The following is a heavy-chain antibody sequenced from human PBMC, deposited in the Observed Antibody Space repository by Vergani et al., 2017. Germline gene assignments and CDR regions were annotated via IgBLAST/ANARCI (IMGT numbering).Heavy chain of an antibody. V-gene: IGHV3-48*03. CDR1: GFTFSSYE. Sequence: EVQMVESGGGLVQPGGSLRLSCAASGFTFSSYEMNWVRQAPGKGLEWVSYISSSGSTIYYADSVKGRFTISRDNAKNSLYLQMNSLRAEDTAVYYCARDPGARYYYGMDVWSQGTTVTVSS. CDR3: ARDPGARYYYGMDV. CDR2: ISSSGSTI. J-gene: IGHJ6*02. D-gene: IGHD2-8*02.